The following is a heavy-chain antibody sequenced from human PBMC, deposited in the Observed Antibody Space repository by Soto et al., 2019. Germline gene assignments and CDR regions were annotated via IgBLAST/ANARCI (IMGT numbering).Heavy chain of an antibody. J-gene: IGHJ4*02. V-gene: IGHV3-53*01. D-gene: IGHD2-2*01. CDR3: ALRRVAYADF. CDR1: GFTVSSNY. Sequence: GGSLRLSCAASGFTVSSNYMSWVRQAPGKGLEWVSVIYSGGSTYYADSVEGRFTISRDGSKNTLYLHMNSLRAEDTAVYYCALRRVAYADFWGQGTRVTVSS. CDR2: IYSGGST.